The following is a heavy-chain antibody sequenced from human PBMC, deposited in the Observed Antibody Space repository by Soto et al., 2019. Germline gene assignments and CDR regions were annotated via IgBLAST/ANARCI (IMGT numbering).Heavy chain of an antibody. CDR3: AREGYYDSSGSLDY. V-gene: IGHV3-66*01. CDR1: GFTVSSNY. CDR2: IYSGGST. D-gene: IGHD3-22*01. Sequence: EVQLVESGGGLVQPGGSLRLSCAASGFTVSSNYMSWVRQAPGKGLEWVSVIYSGGSTYYADSVKGRFTISRDNSKNTLYLHMNSLRAEDTAVYYCAREGYYDSSGSLDYWGQGTLVTVSS. J-gene: IGHJ4*02.